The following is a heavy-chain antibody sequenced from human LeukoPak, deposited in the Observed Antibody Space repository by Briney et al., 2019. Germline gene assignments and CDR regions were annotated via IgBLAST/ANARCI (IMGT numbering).Heavy chain of an antibody. CDR3: ARESIAAHPNFDY. D-gene: IGHD6-6*01. J-gene: IGHJ4*02. CDR2: IYTGGST. CDR1: GGSISSGSYY. V-gene: IGHV4-61*02. Sequence: SQTLSLTCTVSGGSISSGSYYWSWIRQPAGKGLEWIGRIYTGGSTNYNPSLKSRVTISVDTSKNQFSLKLSSVTAADTAVYYCARESIAAHPNFDYWGQGTLVTVSS.